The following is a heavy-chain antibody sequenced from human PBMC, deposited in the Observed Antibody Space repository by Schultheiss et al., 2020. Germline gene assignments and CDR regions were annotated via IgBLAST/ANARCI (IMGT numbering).Heavy chain of an antibody. Sequence: SETLPLTCTVSGGSISSSSYYWGWIRQPPGKGLEWIGSIYYSGSTYYNPSLKSRVTISVDTSKNQFSLKLSSVTAADTAVYYCARRGYSYVGSGCDLWGRGTLGTVSS. D-gene: IGHD5-18*01. CDR1: GGSISSSSYY. CDR2: IYYSGST. CDR3: ARRGYSYVGSGCDL. V-gene: IGHV4-39*01. J-gene: IGHJ2*01.